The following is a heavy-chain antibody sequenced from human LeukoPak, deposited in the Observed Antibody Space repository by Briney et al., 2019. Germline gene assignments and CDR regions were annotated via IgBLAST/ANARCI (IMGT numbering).Heavy chain of an antibody. CDR2: ISSSSSYI. CDR1: GFTFSSYS. Sequence: GGSLRLSCAASGFTFSSYSLDWVRQAPGKGLEWVSSISSSSSYIYYADSVKGRFTISRDNAKNSLYLQMNSLRAEDTAVYYCARVEYYYGAGSSLHWVGFDYWGQGTLVTASS. V-gene: IGHV3-21*01. CDR3: ARVEYYYGAGSSLHWVGFDY. J-gene: IGHJ4*02. D-gene: IGHD3-10*01.